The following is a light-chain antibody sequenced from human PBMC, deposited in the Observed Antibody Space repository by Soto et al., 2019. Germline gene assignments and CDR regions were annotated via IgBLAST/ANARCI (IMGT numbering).Light chain of an antibody. Sequence: IVLTQSPGTLSLSPGETANLSCRASENVCADFLAWYQQRPGQAPNLLIYRASGRPTGISDRFSGRGSGTDFTLTISRLEPADSAVYYCQQYCRSPYTFAQGTRLEIK. CDR2: RAS. CDR3: QQYCRSPYT. V-gene: IGKV3-20*01. CDR1: ENVCADF. J-gene: IGKJ2*01.